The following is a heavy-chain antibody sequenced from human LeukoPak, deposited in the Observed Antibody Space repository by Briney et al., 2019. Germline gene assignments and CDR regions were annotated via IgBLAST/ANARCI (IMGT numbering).Heavy chain of an antibody. J-gene: IGHJ4*02. D-gene: IGHD4-17*01. CDR2: ISNDGNNI. CDR3: ASTFYGDSPPY. CDR1: GFNFSSYV. Sequence: PGRSLKLSCAASGFNFSSYVVHWARQAPGKGLECVAVISNDGNNIHYVDSVKGRFTISRDNTKNTLYLQMNSLRAEDTAVYYCASTFYGDSPPYWGQGTLVTVSS. V-gene: IGHV3-30-3*01.